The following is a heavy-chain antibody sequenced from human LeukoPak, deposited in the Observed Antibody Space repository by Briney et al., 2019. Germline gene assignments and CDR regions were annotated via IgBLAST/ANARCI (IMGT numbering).Heavy chain of an antibody. J-gene: IGHJ4*02. D-gene: IGHD3-10*01. V-gene: IGHV4-39*01. Sequence: SETLSLTCTVSGGSITSSNYYWGWIRQPPGKGLEWIGRFYYSGSTNYNPSLKSRVTISVDTSKNQFSLKLSSVTAADTAVYYCVYYYGSGSVEYWGQGTLVTVSS. CDR1: GGSITSSNYY. CDR3: VYYYGSGSVEY. CDR2: FYYSGST.